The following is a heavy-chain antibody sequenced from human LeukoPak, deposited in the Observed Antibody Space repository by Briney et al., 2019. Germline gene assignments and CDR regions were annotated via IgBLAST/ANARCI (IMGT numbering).Heavy chain of an antibody. D-gene: IGHD4-17*01. CDR1: GFTFSRYG. J-gene: IGHJ4*02. V-gene: IGHV3-30*02. Sequence: GGSLRLSCAASGFTFSRYGMHWVRQAPGKGLEWVSFTRFDGENKYYADSVKGRFTISRDNSKNTLSLQMNSLRAEDTAMYYCAKHDYGDPVGNFDYWGQGTLVTVSS. CDR2: TRFDGENK. CDR3: AKHDYGDPVGNFDY.